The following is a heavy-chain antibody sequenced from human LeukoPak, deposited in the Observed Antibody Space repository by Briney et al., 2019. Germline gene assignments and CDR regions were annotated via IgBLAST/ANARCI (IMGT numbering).Heavy chain of an antibody. CDR2: ITGSGGNT. Sequence: GGSLRLSCAASGFTFSNYGMNWVRQAPGKGLEWVSGITGSGGNTYYADSVKGRFTISRDNSKNTMYLQMNSLRAEDTAVYYCARGGYGYNFFDYWGQGTLVTVSS. CDR3: ARGGYGYNFFDY. D-gene: IGHD5-24*01. CDR1: GFTFSNYG. V-gene: IGHV3-23*01. J-gene: IGHJ4*02.